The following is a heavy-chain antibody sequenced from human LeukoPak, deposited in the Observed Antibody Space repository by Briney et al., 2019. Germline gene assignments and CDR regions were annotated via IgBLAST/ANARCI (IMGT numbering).Heavy chain of an antibody. D-gene: IGHD3-9*01. J-gene: IGHJ3*02. Sequence: PGGSLRLSCAASGFTFSSYEMNWVRQAPGKGLKWVSYISSSGSTIYYADSVKGRFTISRDNAKNSLYLQMNSLRAEDTAVYYCARGILTGQHDAFDIWGQGTMVTVSS. CDR2: ISSSGSTI. CDR1: GFTFSSYE. V-gene: IGHV3-48*03. CDR3: ARGILTGQHDAFDI.